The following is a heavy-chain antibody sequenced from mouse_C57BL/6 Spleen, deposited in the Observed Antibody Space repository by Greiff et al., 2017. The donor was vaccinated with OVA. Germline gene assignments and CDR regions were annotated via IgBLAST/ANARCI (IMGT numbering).Heavy chain of an antibody. CDR3: VRQKVYLDV. J-gene: IGHJ1*03. CDR1: GFSFNTYA. CDR2: IRSKSNNYAT. V-gene: IGHV10-1*01. Sequence: GGGLVQPKGSLKLSCAASGFSFNTYAMNWVRQAPGKGLEWVARIRSKSNNYATYYADSVKDRFTISRDDSESMLYLQMNNLKTEDTAMYYCVRQKVYLDVWGTGTTVTVSS.